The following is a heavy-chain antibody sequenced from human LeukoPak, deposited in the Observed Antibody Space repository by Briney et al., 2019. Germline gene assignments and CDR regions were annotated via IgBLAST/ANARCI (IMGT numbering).Heavy chain of an antibody. CDR1: GGSISSYY. J-gene: IGHJ5*02. CDR3: AREIAAAGDYWFDP. D-gene: IGHD6-13*01. CDR2: IYYSGST. V-gene: IGHV4-59*01. Sequence: SETLSLTCTVSGGSISSYYWSWIRQPPGKGLEWIGYIYYSGSTNYNPSLKSRVTISVDTSKNQFSLKLSSVTAADTAVYYCAREIAAAGDYWFDPWGQGTLVTVSS.